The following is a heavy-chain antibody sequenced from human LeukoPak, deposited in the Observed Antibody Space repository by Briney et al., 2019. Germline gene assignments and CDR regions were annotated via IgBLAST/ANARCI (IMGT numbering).Heavy chain of an antibody. D-gene: IGHD3-22*01. V-gene: IGHV3-30*02. CDR2: IRYDGSNK. J-gene: IGHJ4*02. Sequence: PGGSLRLSCAASGFTFSSYGMHWVRQAPGKGLEWVAFIRYDGSNKYYADSVKGRFTISRDNSKNTLYLQMNSLRAEDTAVYYCAKDNSSGYYYPDYWGQETLVTVPS. CDR1: GFTFSSYG. CDR3: AKDNSSGYYYPDY.